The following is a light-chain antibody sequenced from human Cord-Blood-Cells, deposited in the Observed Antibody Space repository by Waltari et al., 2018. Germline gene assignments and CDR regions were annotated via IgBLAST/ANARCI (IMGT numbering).Light chain of an antibody. CDR2: EGS. CDR3: CSYAGSSTV. J-gene: IGLJ3*02. V-gene: IGLV2-23*01. Sequence: QSALTQPASVSGSPGQSITISCTGTSSDVGSYNIVSRYQQHPGKAPKLMIYEGSKRPSGVSNRFSGSKSGNTASLTISGLQAEDEADYYCCSYAGSSTVFGGGTKLTVL. CDR1: SSDVGSYNI.